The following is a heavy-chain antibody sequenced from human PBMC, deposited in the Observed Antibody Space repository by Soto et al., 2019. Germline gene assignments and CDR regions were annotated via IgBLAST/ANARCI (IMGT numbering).Heavy chain of an antibody. CDR1: GGSISSGAYY. J-gene: IGHJ4*02. CDR3: ARDASSSWHYFDY. V-gene: IGHV4-31*03. CDR2: FYYSGSA. Sequence: SETLSLTCTVSGGSISSGAYYWSWIRQHPGKGLEWIGSFYYSGSAFYNPSLKSRLTISVDTSKNQLSLKMRSMTAADTAVYYCARDASSSWHYFDYWGQGIPVTVSS. D-gene: IGHD6-13*01.